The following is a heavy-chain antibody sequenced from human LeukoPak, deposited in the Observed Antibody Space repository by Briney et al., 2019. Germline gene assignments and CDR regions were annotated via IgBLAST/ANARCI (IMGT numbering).Heavy chain of an antibody. Sequence: SGPTLVKPTQTLTLTCTFSGFSLSTSGVGVGWIRQPPGKALEWLALIYWNDDKRCSPSLKSRLTITKDTSKTQVVLTMTNMDPVDTATYYCAHSKVVRGVMQSFDYWGQGTLVTVSS. J-gene: IGHJ4*02. CDR2: IYWNDDK. V-gene: IGHV2-5*01. CDR3: AHSKVVRGVMQSFDY. D-gene: IGHD3-10*01. CDR1: GFSLSTSGVG.